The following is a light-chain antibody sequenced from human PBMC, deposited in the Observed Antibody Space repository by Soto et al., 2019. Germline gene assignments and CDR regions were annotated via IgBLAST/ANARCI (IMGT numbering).Light chain of an antibody. CDR3: QQYYSFPPT. Sequence: DIQMTQTPSSLSASVGDRVTITCRASQSISNYLNWYQQKPGKAPKLLIYAASSFQSGVPSRFSGSGSGTNFTLTISCLQSEDFATYYCQQYYSFPPTFGQGTKV. J-gene: IGKJ1*01. CDR2: AAS. V-gene: IGKV1-39*01. CDR1: QSISNY.